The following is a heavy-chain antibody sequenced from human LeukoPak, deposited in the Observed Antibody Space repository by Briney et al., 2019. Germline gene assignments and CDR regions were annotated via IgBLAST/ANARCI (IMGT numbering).Heavy chain of an antibody. Sequence: SETLSLTCTVSGDSISSGDYYWSWIRQPAGKGLEWIGRICSSGSTNYNPSLKSRVTISVDRSKNQFSLKLSSVTAADTAVYFCARGPYSYDSSGAFDIWGQGTMVTVSS. CDR2: ICSSGST. CDR3: ARGPYSYDSSGAFDI. D-gene: IGHD3-22*01. J-gene: IGHJ3*02. V-gene: IGHV4-61*02. CDR1: GDSISSGDYY.